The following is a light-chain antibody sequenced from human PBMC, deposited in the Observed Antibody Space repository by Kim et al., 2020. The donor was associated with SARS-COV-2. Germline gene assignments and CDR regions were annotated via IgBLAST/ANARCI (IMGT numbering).Light chain of an antibody. Sequence: SPGASATLSCSASQSVSSNFAWYQQKPGQAPRLLIYGASTRATGIPARFSGSGSGTEFTLTISSLQSEDFAVYYCQQYNNWPLLTFGGGTKVDIK. V-gene: IGKV3-15*01. CDR3: QQYNNWPLLT. CDR1: QSVSSN. CDR2: GAS. J-gene: IGKJ4*01.